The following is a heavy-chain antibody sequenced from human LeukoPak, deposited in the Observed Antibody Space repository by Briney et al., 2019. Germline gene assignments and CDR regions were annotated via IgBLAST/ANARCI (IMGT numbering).Heavy chain of an antibody. J-gene: IGHJ4*02. D-gene: IGHD3-10*01. CDR1: GYTFRSYG. CDR2: MGGRDGST. V-gene: IGHV3-23*01. CDR3: AKGHCYGSGSLDY. Sequence: GSLRLSCAASGYTFRSYGISWVGQAPGKGLEWVSAMGGRDGSTYYADSVKGRFTISRDNSKNTLYVQMSSLRAEHTAVYYCAKGHCYGSGSLDYWGQGTLVTVSS.